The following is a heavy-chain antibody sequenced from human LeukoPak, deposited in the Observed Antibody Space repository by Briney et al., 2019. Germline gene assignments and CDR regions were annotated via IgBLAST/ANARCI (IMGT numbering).Heavy chain of an antibody. Sequence: PSETLSLTCAVYGGSFSGYYWSWIRQPPGKGLVWIGEINHSGSTNYNPSLKSRVTISVDTSKNQFSLKLSSVTAADTAVYYCARRRYYYGSGSGYFDYWGQGTLVTVSS. J-gene: IGHJ4*02. D-gene: IGHD3-10*01. CDR3: ARRRYYYGSGSGYFDY. V-gene: IGHV4-34*01. CDR2: INHSGST. CDR1: GGSFSGYY.